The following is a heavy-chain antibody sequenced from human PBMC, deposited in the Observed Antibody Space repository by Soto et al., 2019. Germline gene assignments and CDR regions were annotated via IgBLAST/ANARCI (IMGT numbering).Heavy chain of an antibody. V-gene: IGHV1-3*01. J-gene: IGHJ4*02. CDR1: GYTFTNYA. CDR2: INADNGNT. D-gene: IGHD3-16*01. CDR3: ARDFGSWGIDY. Sequence: GASVKVSCKASGYTFTNYAMHWVRQAPGQSLEWIGWINADNGNTKYSQKFQGRVTITRDASASTAYMELSSLRSEDTAVYYCARDFGSWGIDYWGQGTLVTVSS.